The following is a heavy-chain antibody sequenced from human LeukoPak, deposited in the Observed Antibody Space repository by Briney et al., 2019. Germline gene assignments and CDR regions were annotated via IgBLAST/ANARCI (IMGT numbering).Heavy chain of an antibody. CDR2: ISSTSSYI. D-gene: IGHD6-19*01. CDR3: ARVGYSSGWYFDY. Sequence: GGSLRLSCAASGFTFNTYSMNWVRQAPGKGLEWVSSISSTSSYIYYADSVKGRFTISRDNAQKSLYLQMNSLRAEDTAVYYCARVGYSSGWYFDYWGRGTLVTVSS. V-gene: IGHV3-21*01. J-gene: IGHJ4*02. CDR1: GFTFNTYS.